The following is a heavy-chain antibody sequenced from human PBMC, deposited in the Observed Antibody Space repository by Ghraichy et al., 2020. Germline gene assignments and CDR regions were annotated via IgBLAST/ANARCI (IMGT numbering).Heavy chain of an antibody. D-gene: IGHD4-23*01. Sequence: GGSLRLSCVGSGFTFSSYRMNWVRQSPGKGLEWVSYITSSSRTISYADSVKGRFTISRDNAQNSLFLQMNSLRDEDTAVYYCARGSTVVRFFYYDGMDVWGQGTTVTVSS. CDR3: ARGSTVVRFFYYDGMDV. CDR1: GFTFSSYR. J-gene: IGHJ6*02. CDR2: ITSSSRTI. V-gene: IGHV3-48*02.